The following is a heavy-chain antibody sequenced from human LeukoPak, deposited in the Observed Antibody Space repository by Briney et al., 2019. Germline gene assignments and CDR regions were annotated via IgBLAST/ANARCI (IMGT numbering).Heavy chain of an antibody. Sequence: GGSLRLSCATSGFTFSTYWMTWVRQAPGKGLEWVANIKEDGGLKYYVGSVKGRFTISRDNAKNSLYLQMNSLRAEDTAVYYCARGSSPFDYWGQGTLVTVSS. J-gene: IGHJ4*02. CDR2: IKEDGGLK. V-gene: IGHV3-7*03. D-gene: IGHD2-2*01. CDR3: ARGSSPFDY. CDR1: GFTFSTYW.